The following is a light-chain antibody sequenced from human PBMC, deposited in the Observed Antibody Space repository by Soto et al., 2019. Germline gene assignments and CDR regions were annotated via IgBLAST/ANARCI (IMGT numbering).Light chain of an antibody. CDR2: GAS. V-gene: IGKV3-20*01. Sequence: EIVLTQSPGTLSLSPGERATLSCRASQSVSNNYLAWYQQKPGQAPRLLIYGASNSATGIPDRFSGSGSGRDFTLTISRLEPEDFAVYYCHQYGSSGTFGQGTKVEIK. CDR1: QSVSNNY. CDR3: HQYGSSGT. J-gene: IGKJ1*01.